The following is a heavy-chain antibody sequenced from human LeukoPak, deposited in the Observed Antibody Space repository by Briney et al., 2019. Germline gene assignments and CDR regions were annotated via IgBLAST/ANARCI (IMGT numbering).Heavy chain of an antibody. J-gene: IGHJ4*02. CDR2: ISYDGSNK. Sequence: PGGSLRLSCAASGFTFSSYAMHWVRQAPGKGLEWVAVISYDGSNKYYADSVKGRFTISRDNSKNTLYLQMNSLRAEDTAVYYCTRADIVGARGGFDYWGQGTLVTVSS. V-gene: IGHV3-30-3*01. D-gene: IGHD1-26*01. CDR3: TRADIVGARGGFDY. CDR1: GFTFSSYA.